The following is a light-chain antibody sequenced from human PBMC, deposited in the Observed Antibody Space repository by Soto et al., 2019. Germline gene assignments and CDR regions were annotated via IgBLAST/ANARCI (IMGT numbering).Light chain of an antibody. CDR1: NIGSKS. Sequence: SYELTQPPSVSVAPGKTARITCGGSNIGSKSVHWYQQKPGQAPVLVIYYDSDRPSGIPERFSGSNSGNTATLTISRVEAGDEADYYCQVWDSSSDPYVFGTRTKLTVL. J-gene: IGLJ1*01. CDR2: YDS. V-gene: IGLV3-21*04. CDR3: QVWDSSSDPYV.